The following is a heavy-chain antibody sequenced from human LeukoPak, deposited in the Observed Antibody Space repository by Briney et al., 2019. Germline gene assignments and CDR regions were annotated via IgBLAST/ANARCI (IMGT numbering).Heavy chain of an antibody. V-gene: IGHV3-11*04. D-gene: IGHD5-18*01. CDR1: GFTFSNAW. Sequence: GGSLRLSCAASGFTFSNAWMSWVRQAPGKGLEWVSYISSSGSTIYYADSVKGRFTISRDNAKNSLYLQMNSLRAEDTAVYYCARQDVDTAMVTLGFYYYYYMDVWGKGTTVTISS. CDR2: ISSSGSTI. J-gene: IGHJ6*03. CDR3: ARQDVDTAMVTLGFYYYYYMDV.